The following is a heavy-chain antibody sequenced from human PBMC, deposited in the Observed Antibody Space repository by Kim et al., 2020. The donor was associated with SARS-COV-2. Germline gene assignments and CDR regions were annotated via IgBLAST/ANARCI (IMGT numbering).Heavy chain of an antibody. CDR2: FYHSGST. D-gene: IGHD2-15*01. Sequence: SETLSLTCAVYGGSFSVYYWSWIRQPPGKGLEWIGDFYHSGSTNYNPSLKSRVTISVDTSKNQFSLKLSSVTAADTAVYYCARRGPRYCSGGSCYTDYWGQGTLVTVSS. CDR3: ARRGPRYCSGGSCYTDY. J-gene: IGHJ4*02. CDR1: GGSFSVYY. V-gene: IGHV4-34*01.